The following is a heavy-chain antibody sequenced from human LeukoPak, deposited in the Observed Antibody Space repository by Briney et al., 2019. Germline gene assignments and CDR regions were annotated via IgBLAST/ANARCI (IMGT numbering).Heavy chain of an antibody. CDR1: GFTFGDYA. Sequence: GGSLRLSCTASGFTFGDYAMSWVRQAPGKGLEWVGFIRSKAYGGTTEYAASVKGRFTISRDDSKSIAYLQMNSLKTEDTAVYYCTRVWEPPYYYYMDVWGKGTTVTISS. CDR2: IRSKAYGGTT. CDR3: TRVWEPPYYYYMDV. V-gene: IGHV3-49*04. J-gene: IGHJ6*03. D-gene: IGHD1-26*01.